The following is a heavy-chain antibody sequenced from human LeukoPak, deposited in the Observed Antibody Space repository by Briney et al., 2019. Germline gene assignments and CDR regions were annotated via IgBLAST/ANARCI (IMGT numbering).Heavy chain of an antibody. J-gene: IGHJ4*02. Sequence: GGSLRLSCAASGFTFSSYAMSWVRQAPGKGLEWVSAISGSGGSTYYADSVKGRFTISRDNSKNTLCLQMNSLRAEDTAVYYCAKDPRPNYYDSSGYQGPRGYWGQGTLVTVSS. CDR2: ISGSGGST. D-gene: IGHD3-22*01. CDR3: AKDPRPNYYDSSGYQGPRGY. CDR1: GFTFSSYA. V-gene: IGHV3-23*01.